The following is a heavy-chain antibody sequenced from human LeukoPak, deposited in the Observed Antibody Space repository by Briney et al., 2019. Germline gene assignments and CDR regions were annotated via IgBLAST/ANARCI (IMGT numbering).Heavy chain of an antibody. Sequence: GSGPTLVNPTKTLTLTCTFSGFSLSTSEVGVGWIRQPPGKALEWLALIYWDDDQRYSPSLKSRLTVTKDTSKNQVVLTMTNMDPVDTGTYYCAHSSDLYDSSGSYPYYFDYWGQGTLVTVSS. CDR2: IYWDDDQ. J-gene: IGHJ4*02. D-gene: IGHD3-22*01. CDR1: GFSLSTSEVG. V-gene: IGHV2-5*02. CDR3: AHSSDLYDSSGSYPYYFDY.